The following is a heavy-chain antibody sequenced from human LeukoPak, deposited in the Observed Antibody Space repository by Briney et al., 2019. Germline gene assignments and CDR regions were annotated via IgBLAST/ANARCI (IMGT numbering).Heavy chain of an antibody. CDR2: IYYSGST. J-gene: IGHJ4*02. Sequence: SQTLSLTCTVSGGSISSGGYYWSWIRQHPGKGLEWIGYIYYSGSTYYNPSLKSRVTISVDTSKNQFSLELSSVTAADTAVYYCARTLYYYDSSGPFFDYWGQGTLVTVSS. CDR1: GGSISSGGYY. D-gene: IGHD3-22*01. V-gene: IGHV4-31*03. CDR3: ARTLYYYDSSGPFFDY.